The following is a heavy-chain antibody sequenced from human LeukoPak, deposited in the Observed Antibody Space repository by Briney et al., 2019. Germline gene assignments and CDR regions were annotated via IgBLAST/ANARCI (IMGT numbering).Heavy chain of an antibody. CDR3: ARGDYDISTGYYNLLDY. CDR2: INTNTGKS. V-gene: IGHV7-4-1*02. Sequence: ASVKVSCKASGYTLSNYAVNWVRQAPGQGLEWMGYINTNTGKSTYAQGFTGRFVFSLDTSVSTAYLQISSLKAEDTAVYYCARGDYDISTGYYNLLDYWGQGTLVTVSS. D-gene: IGHD3-9*01. J-gene: IGHJ4*02. CDR1: GYTLSNYA.